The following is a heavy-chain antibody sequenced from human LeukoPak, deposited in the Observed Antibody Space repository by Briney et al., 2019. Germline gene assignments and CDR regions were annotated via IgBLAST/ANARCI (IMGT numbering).Heavy chain of an antibody. V-gene: IGHV4-59*01. J-gene: IGHJ6*03. CDR1: GGSISSYY. Sequence: PSETLSLTCTVSGGSISSYYWSWIRQPPGKGLEWIGYIYYSGSTNYNPSLKSRVTISVDTSKNQFSLKLSSVTAADTAVYYCARGLNYDFWSGYYRASYYYYYMGVWGKGTTVTVSS. D-gene: IGHD3-3*01. CDR3: ARGLNYDFWSGYYRASYYYYYMGV. CDR2: IYYSGST.